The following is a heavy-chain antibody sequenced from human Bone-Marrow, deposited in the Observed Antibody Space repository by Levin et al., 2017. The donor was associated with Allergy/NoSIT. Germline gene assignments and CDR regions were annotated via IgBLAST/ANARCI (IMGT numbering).Heavy chain of an antibody. CDR3: ARGRDYYYYMDV. CDR1: GYTFSDYG. J-gene: IGHJ6*03. Sequence: GESLKISCKASGYTFSDYGISWVRQAPGQGLEWMGWINVNNGHTNYVQKFQGRVTMTTVTSTRTAYMELRSLRSDDTAIYYCARGRDYYYYMDVWGKGTTVTVSS. CDR2: INVNNGHT. V-gene: IGHV1-18*01.